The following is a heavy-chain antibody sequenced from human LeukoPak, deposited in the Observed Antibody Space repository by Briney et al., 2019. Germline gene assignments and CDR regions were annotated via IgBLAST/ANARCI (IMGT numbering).Heavy chain of an antibody. D-gene: IGHD3-10*01. Sequence: PGGSLRLSCAASGFTFRKYVMHWVRQAPGKGLEWVAVASSDLNVKLYADSVKGRFTISRDNSKSTLYLQMNSLRPEDTAIYYCAREGYYGAGSPPSLFLDYWGQGALVTVSS. CDR3: AREGYYGAGSPPSLFLDY. V-gene: IGHV3-30-3*01. CDR1: GFTFRKYV. CDR2: ASSDLNVK. J-gene: IGHJ4*02.